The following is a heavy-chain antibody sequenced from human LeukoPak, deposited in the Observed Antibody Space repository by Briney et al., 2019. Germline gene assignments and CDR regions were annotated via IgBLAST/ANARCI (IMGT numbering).Heavy chain of an antibody. V-gene: IGHV4-30-2*01. CDR3: ARASDILGAFDI. Sequence: SETLSLTCAVSGGSISSGGYSWSWIRQPPGKGLEWIGYIYHSGSTYYNPSLKSRVTISVDRSKNQFSPKLSSVTAADTAVYYCARASDILGAFDIWGQGTMVTVSS. CDR2: IYHSGST. D-gene: IGHD3-9*01. CDR1: GGSISSGGYS. J-gene: IGHJ3*02.